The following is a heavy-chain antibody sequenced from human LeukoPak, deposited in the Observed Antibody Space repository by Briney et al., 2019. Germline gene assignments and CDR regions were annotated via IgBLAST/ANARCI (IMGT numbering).Heavy chain of an antibody. CDR2: INTDGSST. Sequence: GGSLRLSCAASGFTFSNSWMHWARHTPGKGLVWVSRINTDGSSTSYADSVKGRFTISRDNAENTLYLQMNSLRAEDTAVYYCTRGNGGNSPFDYWGQGTLVTVSS. D-gene: IGHD4-23*01. CDR1: GFTFSNSW. CDR3: TRGNGGNSPFDY. J-gene: IGHJ4*02. V-gene: IGHV3-74*01.